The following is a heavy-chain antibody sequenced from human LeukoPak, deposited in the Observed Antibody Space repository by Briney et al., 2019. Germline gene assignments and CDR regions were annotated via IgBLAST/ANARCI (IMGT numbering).Heavy chain of an antibody. CDR3: ARDVAQSIVSYYFDY. Sequence: SETLSLTCTVSGGSISSGSYYWSWIRQPAGKGLEWIGRIYTSGSTNYNPSLKSRVTISADTSKNQFSLKLSSVTAADTAVYYCARDVAQSIVSYYFDYWGQGTLVTVSS. V-gene: IGHV4-61*02. CDR2: IYTSGST. J-gene: IGHJ4*02. D-gene: IGHD2-15*01. CDR1: GGSISSGSYY.